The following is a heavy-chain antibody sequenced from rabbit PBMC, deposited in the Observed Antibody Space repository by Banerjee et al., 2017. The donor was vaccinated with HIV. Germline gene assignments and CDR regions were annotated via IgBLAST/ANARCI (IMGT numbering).Heavy chain of an antibody. V-gene: IGHV1S40*01. CDR1: GIDFSSYYY. J-gene: IGHJ3*01. D-gene: IGHD2-1*01. Sequence: QSLEESGGGLVKPGGTLTLTCKASGIDFSSYYYMCWVRQAPGKGLELIACIYAGSSGSTYYASWAKGRFTISKTSSTTVTLQMTRLTAADTATYFCARAGADDVFLWGQGTLVTVS. CDR2: IYAGSSGST. CDR3: ARAGADDVFL.